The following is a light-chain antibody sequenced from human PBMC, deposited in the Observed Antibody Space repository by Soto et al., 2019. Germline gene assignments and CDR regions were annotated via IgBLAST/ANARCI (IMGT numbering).Light chain of an antibody. CDR3: SSYTGSSTNVV. V-gene: IGLV2-14*01. CDR2: DVT. Sequence: QSVLTQPASVSGSPGQSITISCTGTSSDVGGYNYVSWYQQHPGKAPKLLIYDVTNRPSGVSNRFSGSKSGNTASLAIYGLQAEDEADYYCSSYTGSSTNVVFGGGTKLTVL. J-gene: IGLJ2*01. CDR1: SSDVGGYNY.